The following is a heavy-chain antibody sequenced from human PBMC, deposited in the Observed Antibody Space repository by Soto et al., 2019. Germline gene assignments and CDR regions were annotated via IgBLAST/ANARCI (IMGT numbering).Heavy chain of an antibody. Sequence: ASVKVSCKASGYTFTSYGISWVRQAPGQGLEWMGWISAYNGNTNYAQKLQGRVTMTTDTSTSTAYMELRSLRSDYTAVYYCSGYSSGYDAFDIWGQGTMVTVSS. CDR2: ISAYNGNT. J-gene: IGHJ3*02. D-gene: IGHD6-19*01. CDR3: SGYSSGYDAFDI. CDR1: GYTFTSYG. V-gene: IGHV1-18*01.